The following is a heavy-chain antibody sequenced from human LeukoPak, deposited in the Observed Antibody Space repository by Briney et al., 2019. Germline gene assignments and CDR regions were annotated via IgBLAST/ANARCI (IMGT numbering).Heavy chain of an antibody. CDR3: ARSKGDYDFWSGYYTGAFDI. Sequence: GGSLRLSCAASGFTVSSNYMSWVRQAPGKGLEWVSVTYSGGSTYYADSVKGRFTISRDNSKNTLYLQMNSLRAEDTAVYYCARSKGDYDFWSGYYTGAFDIWGQGTMVTVSS. V-gene: IGHV3-66*01. J-gene: IGHJ3*02. D-gene: IGHD3-3*01. CDR1: GFTVSSNY. CDR2: TYSGGST.